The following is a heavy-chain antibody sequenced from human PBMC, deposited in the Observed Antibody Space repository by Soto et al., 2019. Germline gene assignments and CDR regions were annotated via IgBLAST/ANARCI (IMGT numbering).Heavy chain of an antibody. V-gene: IGHV3-53*01. CDR2: LYDVDGS. Sequence: DVQLVESGGGLIQPGESLRLSCAAFGLTISGKKYVAWVRQAPGKGLEWVSALYDVDGSFYADSVKGRFTTSSDSSKTTVYLQRKDLRPDDTAVYYCATWHEREHAYDVWGQGTTVTVSS. D-gene: IGHD1-1*01. CDR1: GLTISGKKY. CDR3: ATWHEREHAYDV. J-gene: IGHJ3*01.